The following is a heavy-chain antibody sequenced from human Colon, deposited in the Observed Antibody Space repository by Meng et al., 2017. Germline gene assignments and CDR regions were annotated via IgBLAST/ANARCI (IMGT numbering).Heavy chain of an antibody. D-gene: IGHD6-19*01. Sequence: QVQLVQSGAEVKKPGASVTVSCKASGYSLSGYYMHWVRQVPGQGLEWMGRINADSGGTNYAEKFQGRVTLTRDTSINTAYMEVTSLRSDDTAVYYCAKIHLGDSGLDYWGQGTLVTVSS. CDR3: AKIHLGDSGLDY. J-gene: IGHJ4*02. CDR1: GYSLSGYY. V-gene: IGHV1-2*06. CDR2: INADSGGT.